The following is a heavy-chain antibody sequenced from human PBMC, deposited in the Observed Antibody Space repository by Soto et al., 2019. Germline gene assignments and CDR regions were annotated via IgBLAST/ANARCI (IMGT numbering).Heavy chain of an antibody. D-gene: IGHD1-26*01. Sequence: QAGGSLRLSCAASGFTLSNYGIHWVRQAPGKGLEWVAVMSYDANNKNYADSVKGRFTISRDNSKNTLYLQMNSLRAEDSAVYYCAKGHIVGTTSSYFDYWGQGTLVTVSS. CDR1: GFTLSNYG. CDR2: MSYDANNK. J-gene: IGHJ4*02. V-gene: IGHV3-30*18. CDR3: AKGHIVGTTSSYFDY.